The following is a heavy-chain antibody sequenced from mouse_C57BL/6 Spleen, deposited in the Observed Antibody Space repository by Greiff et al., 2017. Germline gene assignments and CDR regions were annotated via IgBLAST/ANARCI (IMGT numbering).Heavy chain of an antibody. Sequence: QVQLQQSGAELVRPGTSVKVSCKASGYAFTNYLIEWVKQRPGQGLEWIGVINPGSGGTNYNEKFKGKATLTADKSSITAYMQLSSLTSEDSAVYFCASGNYGNYAYWGQGTLVTVSA. D-gene: IGHD2-1*01. CDR2: INPGSGGT. CDR1: GYAFTNYL. CDR3: ASGNYGNYAY. J-gene: IGHJ3*01. V-gene: IGHV1-54*01.